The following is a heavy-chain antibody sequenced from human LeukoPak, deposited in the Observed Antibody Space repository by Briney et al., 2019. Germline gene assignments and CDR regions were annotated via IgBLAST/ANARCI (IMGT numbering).Heavy chain of an antibody. CDR2: INPSGGST. D-gene: IGHD2-2*01. CDR3: AREGHCSSTSCLYYMDV. CDR1: GYTFTSYY. Sequence: ASVKVSCKASGYTFTSYYMHWVRQAPGQGLEWMGVINPSGGSTSYAQKFQGRVTVTRDMSTSTVYMELSSLRSEDTAVYYCAREGHCSSTSCLYYMDVWGKGTTVTVSS. V-gene: IGHV1-46*01. J-gene: IGHJ6*03.